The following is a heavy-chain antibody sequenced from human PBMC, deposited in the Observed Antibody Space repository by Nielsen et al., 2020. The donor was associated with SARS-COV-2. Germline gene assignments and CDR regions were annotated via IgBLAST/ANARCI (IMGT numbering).Heavy chain of an antibody. CDR3: ARDLGVGDAGRDY. Sequence: GESLKISCAASGFTFSSYGMHWVRQAPGKGLEWVAVIWYDGSNKYYADSVKGRFTISRDNSKNTLYLQMNSLRAEDTAVYYCARDLGVGDAGRDYWGQGTLVTVSS. D-gene: IGHD3-16*01. CDR2: IWYDGSNK. V-gene: IGHV3-33*01. J-gene: IGHJ4*02. CDR1: GFTFSSYG.